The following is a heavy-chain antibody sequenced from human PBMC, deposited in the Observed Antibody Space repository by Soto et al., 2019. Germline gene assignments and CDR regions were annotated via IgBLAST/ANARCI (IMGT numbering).Heavy chain of an antibody. V-gene: IGHV1-46*01. CDR3: AGGYGGGSSGLYYYYVMAV. Sequence: QVQLVQSGAEVQKPGASGKVSCKASGFTFPNYFFHWVRQAPRQVLEWMGIISPYDGRTKSAQIFQDRNTMTNYASTSPFYIDMCSLRSEDAAVYYWAGGYGGGSSGLYYYYVMAVWGHGNTVTVSS. J-gene: IGHJ6*02. CDR2: ISPYDGRT. D-gene: IGHD2-21*01. CDR1: GFTFPNYF.